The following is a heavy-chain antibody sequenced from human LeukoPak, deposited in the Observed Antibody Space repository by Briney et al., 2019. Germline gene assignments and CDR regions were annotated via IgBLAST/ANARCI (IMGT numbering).Heavy chain of an antibody. CDR1: GGSISSYY. CDR3: ARGGRDGYNYLFDY. V-gene: IGHV4-59*01. CDR2: IYYSGST. J-gene: IGHJ4*02. D-gene: IGHD5-24*01. Sequence: PSETLSLTCTVSGGSISSYYWSWIRQPAGKGLEWIGYIYYSGSTNYNPSLKSRVTISVDTSKNQFSLKLSSVTAADTAVYYCARGGRDGYNYLFDYWGQGTLVTVSS.